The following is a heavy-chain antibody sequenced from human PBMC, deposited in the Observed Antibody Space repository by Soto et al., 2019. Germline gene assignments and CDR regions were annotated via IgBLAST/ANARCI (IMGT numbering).Heavy chain of an antibody. CDR1: GGSFSGYF. J-gene: IGHJ5*02. D-gene: IGHD2-21*01. CDR2: IIPSGGT. V-gene: IGHV4-34*12. CDR3: ATLPPRIVVSLLPIPT. Sequence: PSETLSLTCAVSGGSFSGYFWSWIRQSSGKGLEWIGEIIPSGGTNYNPSLKSRVTISVDTSKNQFSLKLSSVTAADTAVYYCATLPPRIVVSLLPIPTWGQGILVTVSS.